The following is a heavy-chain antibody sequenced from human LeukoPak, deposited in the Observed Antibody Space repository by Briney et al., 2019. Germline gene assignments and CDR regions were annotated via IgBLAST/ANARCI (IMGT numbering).Heavy chain of an antibody. CDR3: AKRSYYGSGSTYYFDY. Sequence: GGSLRLSCAASGFTLSNYNMNWVRQAPGKGLEWVSAISGSGGSTYYADSVKGRFTISRDNSKNTLYLQMNSLRAEDTAVYYCAKRSYYGSGSTYYFDYWGQGTLVTVSS. V-gene: IGHV3-23*01. CDR1: GFTLSNYN. CDR2: ISGSGGST. J-gene: IGHJ4*02. D-gene: IGHD3-10*01.